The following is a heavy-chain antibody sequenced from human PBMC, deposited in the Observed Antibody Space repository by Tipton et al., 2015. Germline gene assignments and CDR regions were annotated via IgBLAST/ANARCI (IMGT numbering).Heavy chain of an antibody. Sequence: TLSLTCTISGGSISSYYWSWIRQPPGKGLEWIGYIHKSGSTRYNPSLESRVTISLDTSKNLFSLKLTSVTAADTAVYHCARLWSYDFWSGTSYSFDYWGQGTLLTVSS. V-gene: IGHV4-59*01. CDR3: ARLWSYDFWSGTSYSFDY. D-gene: IGHD3-3*01. CDR2: IHKSGST. J-gene: IGHJ4*02. CDR1: GGSISSYY.